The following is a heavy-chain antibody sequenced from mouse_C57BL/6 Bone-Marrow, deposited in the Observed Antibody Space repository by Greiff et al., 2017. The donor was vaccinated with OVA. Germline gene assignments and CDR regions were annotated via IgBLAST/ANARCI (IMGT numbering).Heavy chain of an antibody. V-gene: IGHV1-20*01. CDR2: INPYNGDT. D-gene: IGHD2-5*01. Sequence: EVQRVESGPELVKPGDSVKISCKASGYSFTGYFMNWVMQSHGKSLEWIGRINPYNGDTFYNQKFKGKATLTVDKSSSTAHMELRSLTSEDSAVYYCARIYYSNYPYYFDYWGQGTTLTVSS. J-gene: IGHJ2*01. CDR1: GYSFTGYF. CDR3: ARIYYSNYPYYFDY.